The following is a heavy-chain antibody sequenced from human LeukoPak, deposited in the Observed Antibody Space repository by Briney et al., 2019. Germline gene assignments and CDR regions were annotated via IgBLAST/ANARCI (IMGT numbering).Heavy chain of an antibody. Sequence: PGGSLRLSCAASGLTFSSLSMHWVRQAPGTGLECVAYINNSGNIIYYADSVKGRFAISRDNAKNSVYLQMNSLRDGDTAVYYCVRGYFYYMDVWGKGTTVTVSS. D-gene: IGHD2-21*01. CDR2: INNSGNII. CDR3: VRGYFYYMDV. CDR1: GLTFSSLS. J-gene: IGHJ6*03. V-gene: IGHV3-48*02.